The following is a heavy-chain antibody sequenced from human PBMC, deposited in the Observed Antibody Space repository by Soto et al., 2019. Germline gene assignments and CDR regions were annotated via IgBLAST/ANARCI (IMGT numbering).Heavy chain of an antibody. Sequence: SETLSLTCTVSGGSISSRSHYWGWIRQSPGKRLEWIGSFYYSGSTYYNPSLKTRVTISVDTSKNQFSLKLSSVTAADTAVYYCARGGDDTIFDCYYMDVWGRGTTVTVSS. CDR3: ARGGDDTIFDCYYMDV. D-gene: IGHD3-3*01. V-gene: IGHV4-39*07. J-gene: IGHJ6*03. CDR1: GGSISSRSHY. CDR2: FYYSGST.